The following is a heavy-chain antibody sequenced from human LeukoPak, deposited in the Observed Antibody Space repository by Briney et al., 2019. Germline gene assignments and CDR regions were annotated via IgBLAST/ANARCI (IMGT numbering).Heavy chain of an antibody. J-gene: IGHJ5*02. V-gene: IGHV4-38-2*02. CDR2: IYHSGST. CDR1: GYSISSGYY. D-gene: IGHD6-25*01. CDR3: ARVSSAAAKGVWFDP. Sequence: PSETLSLTCTVSGYSISSGYYWGWIRQPPGKGLEWIGSIYHSGSTYYNPSLKSRVTISVDTSKNQFSLKLSSVTAADTAVYYCARVSSAAAKGVWFDPWGQGTLVTVSS.